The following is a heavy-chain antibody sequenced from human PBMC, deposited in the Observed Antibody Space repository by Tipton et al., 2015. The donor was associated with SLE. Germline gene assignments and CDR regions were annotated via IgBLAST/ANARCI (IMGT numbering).Heavy chain of an antibody. J-gene: IGHJ4*02. Sequence: TLSLTCAVYGGSFSGYYWSWIRQPAGKGLEWIGRIYTRGSTNYNPSLMNRVTISVDTSKNQLSLKLSSVTAADTAIYYCAREKIGGSYYGYIEYWGPGTLVTISS. V-gene: IGHV4-4*07. CDR1: GGSFSGYY. CDR2: IYTRGST. CDR3: AREKIGGSYYGYIEY. D-gene: IGHD1-26*01.